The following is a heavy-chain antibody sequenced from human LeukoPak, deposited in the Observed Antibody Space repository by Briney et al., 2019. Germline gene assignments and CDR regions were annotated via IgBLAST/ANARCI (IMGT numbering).Heavy chain of an antibody. CDR1: GFTVSSKY. CDR3: ARGPMDDFWSGYYRGAFDI. V-gene: IGHV3-21*01. J-gene: IGHJ3*02. D-gene: IGHD3-3*01. CDR2: ISSSSSYI. Sequence: PGGSLRLSCGASGFTVSSKYMNWVRQAPGKGLEWVSSISSSSSYIYYADSVKGRFTISRDNAKNSLYLQMNSLRAEDTAVYYCARGPMDDFWSGYYRGAFDIWGQGTMVTVSS.